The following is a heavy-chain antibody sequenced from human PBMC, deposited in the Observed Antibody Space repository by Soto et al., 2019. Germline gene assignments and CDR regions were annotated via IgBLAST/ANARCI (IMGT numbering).Heavy chain of an antibody. CDR3: SGAESPDTAYFSLY. D-gene: IGHD1-26*01. CDR2: INAGNGNT. V-gene: IGHV1-3*01. CDR1: GYTFTSYA. Sequence: GASVKVSCKASGYTFTSYAMHWVRQAPGQRLEWMGWINAGNGNTKYSQKFQGRFTISRDTSNGIAYLQMNSLNIEDSAVYYCSGAESPDTAYFSLYWGQGTPVTVSS. J-gene: IGHJ4*02.